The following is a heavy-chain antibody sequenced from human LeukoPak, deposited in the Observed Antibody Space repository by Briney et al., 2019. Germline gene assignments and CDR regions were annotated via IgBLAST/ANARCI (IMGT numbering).Heavy chain of an antibody. CDR2: INPNSGGT. D-gene: IGHD3-22*01. V-gene: IGHV1-2*02. J-gene: IGHJ4*02. CDR1: GYTFTGYY. CDR3: AIQMFNYYARLDY. Sequence: VASVKVSCKASGYTFTGYYMHWVRQAPGQGLEWMGWINPNSGGTNYAQKFQGRVTMTRDTSISTAYMELSRLRSDDTAVYYCAIQMFNYYARLDYWGQGTLVTVSS.